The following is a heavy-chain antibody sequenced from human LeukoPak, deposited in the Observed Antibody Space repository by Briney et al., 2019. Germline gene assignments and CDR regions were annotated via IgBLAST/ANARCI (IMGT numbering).Heavy chain of an antibody. CDR2: IYWDDGK. Sequence: SGPTLVKPTQTLTLTCTFSGFSLSTSGVGVGWIRQPPGQALEWLALIYWDDGKRYSPSLKSRLTITKDTSKNQVVLTMTNMDPVDTGTYYCAHDSSGWYGFDTWGQGTLVTVSS. CDR3: AHDSSGWYGFDT. CDR1: GFSLSTSGVG. V-gene: IGHV2-5*02. J-gene: IGHJ4*02. D-gene: IGHD6-19*01.